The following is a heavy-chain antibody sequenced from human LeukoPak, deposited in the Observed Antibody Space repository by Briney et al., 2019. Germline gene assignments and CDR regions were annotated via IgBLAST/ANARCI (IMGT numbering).Heavy chain of an antibody. CDR2: ISSSSSYI. V-gene: IGHV3-21*01. CDR3: ARVPYYDILTESSMDV. D-gene: IGHD3-9*01. Sequence: PGGPLRLSCAASGFTFSVYGMSWVRQAPGKGLEWVSSISSSSSYIYYADSVKGRFTISRDNAKNSLYLQMNSLRAEDTAVYYCARVPYYDILTESSMDVWGKGTTVTISS. J-gene: IGHJ6*04. CDR1: GFTFSVYG.